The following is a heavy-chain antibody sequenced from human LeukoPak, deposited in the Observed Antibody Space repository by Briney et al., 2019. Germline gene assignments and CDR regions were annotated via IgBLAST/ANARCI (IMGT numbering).Heavy chain of an antibody. CDR2: ISYGGST. J-gene: IGHJ4*02. V-gene: IGHV4-59*01. CDR1: GGSISNYY. Sequence: SETLSLTCTVSGGSISNYYWSWIRQPPGKGLEWIGYISYGGSTRYNPSLKSRVSTSLDTSKNQFSLKLSSVTAADTAVYYCAGMYYDVLTGYSYFDYWGQGTLVTVSS. CDR3: AGMYYDVLTGYSYFDY. D-gene: IGHD3-9*01.